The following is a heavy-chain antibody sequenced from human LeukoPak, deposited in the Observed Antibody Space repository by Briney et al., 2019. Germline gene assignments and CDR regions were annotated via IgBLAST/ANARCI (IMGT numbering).Heavy chain of an antibody. CDR1: GFTFSDYY. V-gene: IGHV3-11*03. Sequence: PGGSLRLSCAASGFTFSDYYMSWIRQAPGKGLEWVSYISSSSSYTNYADSVKGRFTISRDNAKNSLYLQMNSLRAEDTAVYYCARSGRGTFTSYWTYFDFWGQGTLVTVSS. D-gene: IGHD2/OR15-2a*01. CDR3: ARSGRGTFTSYWTYFDF. CDR2: ISSSSSYT. J-gene: IGHJ4*02.